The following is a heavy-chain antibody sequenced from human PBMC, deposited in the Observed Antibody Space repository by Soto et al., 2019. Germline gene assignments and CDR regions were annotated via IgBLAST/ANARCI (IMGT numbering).Heavy chain of an antibody. Sequence: SETLSLTCTVPGGSISSGDYYWSWIRQPPGKGLEWIGYIYYSGSTYYNPSLKSRVTISVDTSKNQFSLKLSSVTAADTAVYYCARGAPVFIQHWGQGTLGTVSS. J-gene: IGHJ1*01. CDR1: GGSISSGDYY. V-gene: IGHV4-30-4*01. D-gene: IGHD3-10*01. CDR3: ARGAPVFIQH. CDR2: IYYSGST.